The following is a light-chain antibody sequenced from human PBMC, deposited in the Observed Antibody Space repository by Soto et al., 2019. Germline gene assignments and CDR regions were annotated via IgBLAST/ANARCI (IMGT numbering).Light chain of an antibody. Sequence: QSALTQPPSASGSPGQSVTISCTGTSSDVGGYNYVSWYQQHPGKAPKLMIYEVSKRPSGVPDRFSGSKSGNAASLTVSGLKAEDEGDHYCNSYAGSNNWVFGGGPKLAVL. CDR2: EVS. J-gene: IGLJ3*02. V-gene: IGLV2-8*01. CDR1: SSDVGGYNY. CDR3: NSYAGSNNWV.